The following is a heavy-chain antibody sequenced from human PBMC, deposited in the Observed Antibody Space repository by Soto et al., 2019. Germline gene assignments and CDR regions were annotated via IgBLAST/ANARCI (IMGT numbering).Heavy chain of an antibody. CDR1: GGSISNYY. Sequence: PSETLSLTCTVSGGSISNYYWSWIRQPPGKGLEWIGYMYYSGSTNYNPSLKSRVTISVDTSKNQFSLKLSSVTAADTAVYYCARLGGYYQAFDSWGQGTLVTVSS. V-gene: IGHV4-59*01. CDR3: ARLGGYYQAFDS. D-gene: IGHD3-22*01. CDR2: MYYSGST. J-gene: IGHJ4*02.